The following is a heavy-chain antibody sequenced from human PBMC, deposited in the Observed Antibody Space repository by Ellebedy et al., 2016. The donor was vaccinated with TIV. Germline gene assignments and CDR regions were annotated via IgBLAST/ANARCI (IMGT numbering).Heavy chain of an antibody. D-gene: IGHD4-11*01. V-gene: IGHV3-66*01. CDR1: GFTVNSNY. CDR2: IYSGGST. CDR3: ASETFNDVDLTVWDVFDF. Sequence: GGSLRLSCAVSGFTVNSNYMSWVRQAPGKGLEWVSLIYSGGSTYYADSVKGRFTISRDNSKNTLYLQMNSLRAEDTAVYYCASETFNDVDLTVWDVFDFWGQGTMVTVSS. J-gene: IGHJ3*01.